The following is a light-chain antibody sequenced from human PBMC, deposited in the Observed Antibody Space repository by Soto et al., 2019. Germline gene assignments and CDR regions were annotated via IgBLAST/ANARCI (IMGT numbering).Light chain of an antibody. CDR1: SSDFGIFHL. V-gene: IGLV2-23*01. CDR2: EDN. CDR3: CSYAGSSTHVV. Sequence: QSALTQPASVSGSPGQSITISCTGTSSDFGIFHLVSWYQQHPGKAPKLLIYEDNKRPSGVSTRFSGSQSGNTASLPISGRQADDEDGYFCCSYAGSSTHVVFGGETKLTVL. J-gene: IGLJ2*01.